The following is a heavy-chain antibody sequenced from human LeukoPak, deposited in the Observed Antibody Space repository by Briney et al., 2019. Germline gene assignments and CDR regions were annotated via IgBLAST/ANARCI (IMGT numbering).Heavy chain of an antibody. Sequence: SETLSLTCSVSGSSIKSHDGSWIRHSPGKGLEWIGYVFNGGSTNYNPSLKSRVTMSLDTSRDQLPLRQTSVTGADTDIYYCASRPAGNTWYGVFDYWSQGTLVTVSS. CDR2: VFNGGST. V-gene: IGHV4-59*11. J-gene: IGHJ4*02. CDR1: GSSIKSHD. CDR3: ASRPAGNTWYGVFDY. D-gene: IGHD6-13*01.